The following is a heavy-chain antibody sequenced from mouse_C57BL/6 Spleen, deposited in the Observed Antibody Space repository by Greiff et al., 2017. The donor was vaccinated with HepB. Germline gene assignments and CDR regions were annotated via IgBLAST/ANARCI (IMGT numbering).Heavy chain of an antibody. J-gene: IGHJ3*01. CDR1: GYAFSSYW. CDR2: IYPGDGDT. Sequence: VQLQESGAELVKPGASVKISCKASGYAFSSYWMNWVKQRPGKGLEWIGQIYPGDGDTNYNGKFKGKATLTADKASSTAYMQLSSLTSEDSAVYFCARWLPAWFAYWGQGTLVTVSA. D-gene: IGHD2-3*01. V-gene: IGHV1-80*01. CDR3: ARWLPAWFAY.